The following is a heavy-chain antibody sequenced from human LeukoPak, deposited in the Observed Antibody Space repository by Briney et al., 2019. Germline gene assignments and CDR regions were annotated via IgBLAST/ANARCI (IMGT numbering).Heavy chain of an antibody. V-gene: IGHV3-21*01. J-gene: IGHJ6*04. CDR2: ISSSSSYI. D-gene: IGHD3-16*02. CDR1: GFTFSSYS. CDR3: ARDLIGSSISENGPV. Sequence: GGSLRLSCAASGFTFSSYSMNWVRQAPGKGLEWVSSISSSSSYIYYADSVKGRFTISRDNAKNSLYLQMNSLRAEDTAVYYCARDLIGSSISENGPVWGKGTTVTVSS.